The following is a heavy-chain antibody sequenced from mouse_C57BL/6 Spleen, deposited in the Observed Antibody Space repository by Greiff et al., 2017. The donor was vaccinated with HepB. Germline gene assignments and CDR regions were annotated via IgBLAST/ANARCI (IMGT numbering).Heavy chain of an antibody. V-gene: IGHV1-64*01. Sequence: VQLQQSGAELVKPGASVKLSCKASGYTFTSYWMHWVKQRPGQGLEWIGMIHPNSGSTNYNEKFKSKATLTVDKSSSTAYMHLSSLTSEDSAVYSCARDYYGGRSFAYWGQGTLVTVSA. CDR2: IHPNSGST. J-gene: IGHJ3*01. CDR3: ARDYYGGRSFAY. CDR1: GYTFTSYW. D-gene: IGHD1-1*01.